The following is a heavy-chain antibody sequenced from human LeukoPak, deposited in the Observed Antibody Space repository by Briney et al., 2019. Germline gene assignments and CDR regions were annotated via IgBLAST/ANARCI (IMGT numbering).Heavy chain of an antibody. Sequence: GGSLRLSCAASGFTFSSYSMNWVRQAPGKGLEWVSSISSSSSYIYYADSVKGRFTIPRDNAKNSLYLQMNSLRAEDTAVYYCARDSSDTAMVTGWGQGTLVTVSS. CDR1: GFTFSSYS. CDR2: ISSSSSYI. D-gene: IGHD5-18*01. J-gene: IGHJ4*02. V-gene: IGHV3-21*01. CDR3: ARDSSDTAMVTG.